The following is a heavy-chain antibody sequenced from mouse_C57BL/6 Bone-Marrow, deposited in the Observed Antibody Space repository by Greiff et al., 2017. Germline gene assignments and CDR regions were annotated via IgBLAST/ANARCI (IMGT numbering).Heavy chain of an antibody. CDR3: AGNGFAY. D-gene: IGHD2-1*01. V-gene: IGHV1-50*01. CDR1: GYTFTSYW. J-gene: IGHJ3*01. CDR2: IDPSDSYI. Sequence: VQLQQPGAELVQPGASVTLSCKASGYTFTSYWMQWVKERPGQGLEWIGEIDPSDSYITYNQKFKGKATLTVDTSSSTAYMQLSSLTSEDSAGDYCAGNGFAYWGQGTLVTVSA.